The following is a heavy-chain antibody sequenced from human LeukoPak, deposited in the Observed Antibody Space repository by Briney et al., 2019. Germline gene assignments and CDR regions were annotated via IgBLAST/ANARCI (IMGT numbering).Heavy chain of an antibody. D-gene: IGHD2-2*02. CDR2: INPSGGST. V-gene: IGHV1-46*01. CDR3: ARDQTDCSRTNCYNLHYGMDV. CDR1: GYTFTSYY. Sequence: ASVKVSCTASGYTFTSYYMHWVRQAPGQGLEWMGIINPSGGSTSYAQKFKDRVTMTRDTSTSIVYMELSSLRSEDTAVYYCARDQTDCSRTNCYNLHYGMDVWGQGTTVTVSS. J-gene: IGHJ6*02.